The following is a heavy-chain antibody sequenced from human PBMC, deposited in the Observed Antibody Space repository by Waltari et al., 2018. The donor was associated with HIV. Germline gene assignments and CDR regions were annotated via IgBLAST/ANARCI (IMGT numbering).Heavy chain of an antibody. Sequence: QVQLQESGPGLVKPSETLSLTCAVSGYSISSGYYWGWTRQPPGKGLEWIGSIYHSGSTYYNPSLKSRVTISVDTSKNQFSLKLSSVTAADTAVYYWASGEIWFGDKGGYFDYWGQGTLVTVSS. V-gene: IGHV4-38-2*01. CDR2: IYHSGST. D-gene: IGHD3-10*01. CDR3: ASGEIWFGDKGGYFDY. CDR1: GYSISSGYY. J-gene: IGHJ4*02.